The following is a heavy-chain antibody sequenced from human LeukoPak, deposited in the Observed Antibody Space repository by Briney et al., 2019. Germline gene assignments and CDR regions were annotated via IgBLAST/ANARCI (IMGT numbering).Heavy chain of an antibody. J-gene: IGHJ6*03. D-gene: IGHD2-15*01. CDR1: GGSFSGYY. Sequence: SETLSLTCAVYGGSFSGYYWSWIRQPPGKGLEWIGEINHSGSTNYNPSLKSRVTISVDTSKNQFSLKLTSVTAADTAVYFCARFGRYCSGGSCLYYYHMDVWGKGTTVIVSS. V-gene: IGHV4-34*01. CDR2: INHSGST. CDR3: ARFGRYCSGGSCLYYYHMDV.